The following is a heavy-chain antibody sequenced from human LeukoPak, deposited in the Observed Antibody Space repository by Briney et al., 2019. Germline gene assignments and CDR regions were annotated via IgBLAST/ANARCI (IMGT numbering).Heavy chain of an antibody. CDR2: FSRNGVTT. V-gene: IGHV3-43*01. Sequence: GGSLRLSCAASGFTFTKFWMHWVRQAPGRGLEWVSLFSRNGVTTFYADSVRGRFTISRDNSENSVYLQMDSLTTEDTAVYYCAKEKDTIYFDLWGQGTLVTVSA. CDR3: AKEKDTIYFDL. J-gene: IGHJ3*01. D-gene: IGHD2-21*01. CDR1: GFTFTKFW.